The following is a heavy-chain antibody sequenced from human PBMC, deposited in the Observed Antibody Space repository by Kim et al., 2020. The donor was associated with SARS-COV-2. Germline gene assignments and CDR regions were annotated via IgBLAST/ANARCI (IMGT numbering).Heavy chain of an antibody. D-gene: IGHD3-3*01. CDR3: ASGGRQEIDY. CDR1: GLTVSSNY. Sequence: GGSLRLSCAASGLTVSSNYMSWVRQAPGKGLEWVSVIKSGGSTYYTDSVKGRFTISRDTSKNTLYFQMNSLRADDTAVYYCASGGRQEIDYWGQGTLVTV. V-gene: IGHV3-53*01. CDR2: IKSGGST. J-gene: IGHJ4*02.